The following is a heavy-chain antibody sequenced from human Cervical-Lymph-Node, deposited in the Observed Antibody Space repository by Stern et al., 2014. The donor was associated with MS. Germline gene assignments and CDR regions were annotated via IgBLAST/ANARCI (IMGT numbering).Heavy chain of an antibody. CDR2: ISRHSGVK. CDR3: ARDRANYGVFDY. CDR1: GYTFTDDG. V-gene: IGHV1-18*01. Sequence: QVQLGQSGGGVKTPGASVKVSCKTSGYTFTDDGVTWVGLAPGQGLAWKGWISRHSGVKTDARKFQDRVTITTDTSTNTAYLELRSLRADDTAIYYCARDRANYGVFDYWGQGSRVTVSA. J-gene: IGHJ4*02. D-gene: IGHD4-17*01.